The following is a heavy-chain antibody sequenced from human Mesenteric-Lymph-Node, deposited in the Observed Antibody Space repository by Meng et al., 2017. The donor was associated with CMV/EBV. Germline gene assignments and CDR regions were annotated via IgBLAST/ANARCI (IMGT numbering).Heavy chain of an antibody. CDR2: ISSSGSNI. Sequence: GGSLRLSCAASGFTFSSYEMNWVRQAPGKGLEWVSYISSSGSNIYYADSVKGRFTISRDNAKNSLYLQMNSLRAEDTAVYYCARNQGSWYLQVDYWGQGTLVTVSS. J-gene: IGHJ4*02. V-gene: IGHV3-48*03. D-gene: IGHD6-13*01. CDR1: GFTFSSYE. CDR3: ARNQGSWYLQVDY.